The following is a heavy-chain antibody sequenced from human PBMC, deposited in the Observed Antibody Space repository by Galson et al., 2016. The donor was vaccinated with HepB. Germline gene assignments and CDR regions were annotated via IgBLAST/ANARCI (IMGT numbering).Heavy chain of an antibody. D-gene: IGHD3-3*01. Sequence: SLRLSCAASGFTFSSYAMSWVRQGPGRGLEWVADISGSGDRTYYADSVKGRFTISRDNSKNTLYLQMNSLRAEDTAIYYCACGVPMIFGVPQGGQGTLVTVSS. J-gene: IGHJ4*02. CDR1: GFTFSSYA. V-gene: IGHV3-23*01. CDR3: ACGVPMIFGVPQ. CDR2: ISGSGDRT.